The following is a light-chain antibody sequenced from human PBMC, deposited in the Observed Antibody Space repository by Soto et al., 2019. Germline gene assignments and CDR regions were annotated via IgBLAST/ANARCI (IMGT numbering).Light chain of an antibody. J-gene: IGKJ5*01. CDR2: DAS. CDR1: QSVSSS. CDR3: QQRSNLPPLT. Sequence: ENVATKSPATLSLSPGERDTLSRSASQSVSSSLAWYQQKPGQAPRLLIYDASNRATGIPARFSGSGSGTDFTLTISSLEPEDFAVYYCQQRSNLPPLTFGQGTRLEVK. V-gene: IGKV3-11*01.